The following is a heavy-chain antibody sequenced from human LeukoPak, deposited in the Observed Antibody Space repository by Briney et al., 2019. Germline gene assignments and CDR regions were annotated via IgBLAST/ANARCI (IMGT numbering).Heavy chain of an antibody. V-gene: IGHV4-30-4*01. CDR3: ARFAIGSTMYNWFDP. CDR2: IYYSGST. CDR1: GGSISSGDYY. D-gene: IGHD2-2*01. J-gene: IGHJ5*02. Sequence: SQTLSLTCTVSGGSISSGDYYWSWIRQPPGKGLGWIGYIYYSGSTYYNPSLKSRVTISVDTSKNQFSLKLSSVTAADTAVYYCARFAIGSTMYNWFDPWGQGTLVTVSS.